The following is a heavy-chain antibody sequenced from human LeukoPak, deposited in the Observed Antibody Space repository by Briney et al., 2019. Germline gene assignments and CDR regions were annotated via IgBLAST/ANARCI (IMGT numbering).Heavy chain of an antibody. V-gene: IGHV4-59*01. CDR2: IYYSGST. D-gene: IGHD1-14*01. J-gene: IGHJ6*03. CDR3: ARMVSGYYYYMDV. CDR1: GGSISKYY. Sequence: SETLSLTCSVSGGSISKYYWSWIRQPPGKGLEWIGYIYYSGSTNYNPSLRSRVTISVDTSKNQFSLKLSSVTAADTAVYYRARMVSGYYYYMDVWGKGTTVTISS.